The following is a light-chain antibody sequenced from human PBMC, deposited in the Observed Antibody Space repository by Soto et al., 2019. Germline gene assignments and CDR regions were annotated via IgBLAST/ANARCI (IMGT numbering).Light chain of an antibody. J-gene: IGLJ1*01. V-gene: IGLV2-14*03. CDR1: SSDIGSYNY. CDR2: DVS. CDR3: SSYIITGTYV. Sequence: QSALTQPASVSGSPGQSITISCTGTSSDIGSYNYVSWYQQHPGKAPKLIIYDVSNRPSGVSDRFSGSKSGNTASLTISGLQAEDEADYYCSSYIITGTYVSGTGTKVTVL.